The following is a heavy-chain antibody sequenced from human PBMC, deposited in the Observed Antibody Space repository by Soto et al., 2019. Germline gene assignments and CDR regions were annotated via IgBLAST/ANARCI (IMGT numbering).Heavy chain of an antibody. Sequence: GGSLRLSCVASRFTFSNYGMHWVRQAPGKGLEWVAVIWYDGSKKYYVDSVKGRFTISRDNSKNTLYLQMNSLRAEDTAVYYCARGDYYDSSGPFSDAFDIWGQGTMVTVSS. D-gene: IGHD3-22*01. CDR2: IWYDGSKK. J-gene: IGHJ3*02. CDR1: RFTFSNYG. V-gene: IGHV3-33*01. CDR3: ARGDYYDSSGPFSDAFDI.